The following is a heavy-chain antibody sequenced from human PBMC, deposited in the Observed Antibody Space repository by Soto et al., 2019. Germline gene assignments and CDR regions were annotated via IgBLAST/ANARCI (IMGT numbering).Heavy chain of an antibody. D-gene: IGHD3-3*01. J-gene: IGHJ4*02. CDR2: IRGSDGTT. CDR3: AKDPYYDFWSGYYYFDY. V-gene: IGHV3-23*01. Sequence: PGGSLRLSCEASGFSFSTFDMSWVRQAPGKGLQCVSFIRGSDGTTYYADSVRGRFTISRDNSRNTLYLQMNSLRADDTALYYCAKDPYYDFWSGYYYFDYWGQGTLVTVSS. CDR1: GFSFSTFD.